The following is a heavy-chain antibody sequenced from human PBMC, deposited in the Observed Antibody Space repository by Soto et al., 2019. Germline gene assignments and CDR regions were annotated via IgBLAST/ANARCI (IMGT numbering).Heavy chain of an antibody. CDR3: ASQPTPKYSYGVRSDYYYGMDV. CDR2: IDPSDSYT. CDR1: GYSFTSYW. J-gene: IGHJ6*02. D-gene: IGHD5-18*01. V-gene: IGHV5-10-1*01. Sequence: GASLKISCKGSGYSFTSYWISWVRQMPGKGLEGMGRIDPSDSYTNYSPSFQGHVTISADKSISTAYLQWSSLKASDTAMYYCASQPTPKYSYGVRSDYYYGMDVWGQVTTVTVSS.